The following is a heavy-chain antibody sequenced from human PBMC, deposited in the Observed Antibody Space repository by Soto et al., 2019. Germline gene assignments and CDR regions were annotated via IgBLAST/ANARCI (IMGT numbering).Heavy chain of an antibody. J-gene: IGHJ4*02. V-gene: IGHV3-74*01. CDR1: GFPFTNYW. Sequence: GSLRLSCAASGFPFTNYWMNWFRQTPGKGLMWVSRISPDGSDVGYADSVEGRFTVSRDNAKNTLYLQMHSLRAEDTAIYYCACWGHIVPVAPSDFDRWGQGTLVTVYS. D-gene: IGHD2-8*02. CDR3: ACWGHIVPVAPSDFDR. CDR2: ISPDGSDV.